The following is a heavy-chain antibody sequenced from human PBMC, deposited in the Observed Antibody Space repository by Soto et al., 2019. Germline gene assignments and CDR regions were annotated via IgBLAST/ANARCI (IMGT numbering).Heavy chain of an antibody. V-gene: IGHV4-59*01. J-gene: IGHJ4*02. Sequence: SETRCVPCSGSAGSMSSYDWSGCRQPPGKGLEWIGYIYYSGSTNYNPSLKSRVTISVDTSKNQFSLKLSSVTAADTAVYYCARDVRDYFAYSGQRTLVPVSS. CDR2: IYYSGST. CDR1: AGSMSSYD. CDR3: ARDVRDYFAY.